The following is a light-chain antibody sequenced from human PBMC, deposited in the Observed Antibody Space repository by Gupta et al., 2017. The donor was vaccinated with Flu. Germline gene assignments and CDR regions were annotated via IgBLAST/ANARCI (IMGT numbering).Light chain of an antibody. Sequence: VLTQSPGTLSLSPGERATLSCRASQSVSRNYVAWYQQKPGQAPRLLIYGASSRATGIPYRFGGRGYGTDSTLTISRLEPEDFAVYYCKIYASCTFGGGTKVDIK. CDR2: GAS. CDR1: QSVSRNY. J-gene: IGKJ4*01. V-gene: IGKV3-20*01. CDR3: KIYASCT.